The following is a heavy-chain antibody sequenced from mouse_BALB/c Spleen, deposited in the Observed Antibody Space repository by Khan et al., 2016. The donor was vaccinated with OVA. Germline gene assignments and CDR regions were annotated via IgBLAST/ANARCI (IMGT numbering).Heavy chain of an antibody. CDR1: GYTFTDYN. Sequence: VQLKESGPELVKPGASVKLSCKASGYTFTDYNMDWVRQSQGESLEWIGYIFPNTGGTGYNQKFKTKATLTVDSSSSTAYMELRSLTSDDSAVYFCAGAGYGSFGVWGQGTLVTVSA. D-gene: IGHD1-2*01. V-gene: IGHV1S29*02. J-gene: IGHJ3*02. CDR2: IFPNTGGT. CDR3: AGAGYGSFGV.